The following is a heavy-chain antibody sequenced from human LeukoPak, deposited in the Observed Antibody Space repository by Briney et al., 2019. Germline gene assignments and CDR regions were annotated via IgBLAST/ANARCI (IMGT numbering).Heavy chain of an antibody. J-gene: IGHJ6*02. V-gene: IGHV1-69*02. CDR1: GGTFSSYT. CDR2: IIPILGIA. Sequence: ASVKVSCKAYGGTFSSYTISWVRQAPGQGLEWMGRIIPILGIANYAQKFQGRVTITADKSTSTAYMELSSLRSEDTAVYYCARRYCSSTSCYTPYYYGMDVWGQGTTVTVSS. D-gene: IGHD2-2*02. CDR3: ARRYCSSTSCYTPYYYGMDV.